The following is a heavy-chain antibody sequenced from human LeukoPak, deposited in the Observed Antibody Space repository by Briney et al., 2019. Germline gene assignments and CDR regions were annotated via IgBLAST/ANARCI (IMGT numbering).Heavy chain of an antibody. D-gene: IGHD3-10*01. V-gene: IGHV3-7*03. J-gene: IGHJ3*02. CDR1: GFTFSHFW. CDR3: AKDLSGSGAYYNSAFDM. CDR2: IKKTGSET. Sequence: GGSLRLSCAASGFTFSHFWMSWVRQAPGKGLEWVAYIKKTGSETYYVDSVKGRFTITRDNTRNSLFLQMYSLRAEDTAVYFCAKDLSGSGAYYNSAFDMWGQGTMVTVSS.